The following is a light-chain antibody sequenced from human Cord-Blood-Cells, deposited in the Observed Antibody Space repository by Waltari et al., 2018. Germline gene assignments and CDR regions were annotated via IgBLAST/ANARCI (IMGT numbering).Light chain of an antibody. V-gene: IGLV2-23*01. CDR1: ISDVGSYNL. J-gene: IGLJ2*01. CDR3: CSYAGSSNVV. Sequence: QSALTQPASVSGSPGQSINISCTGTISDVGSYNLFPWYQQHPGKAPKLMIYEGSKRPSGVSNRFSGSKSGNTASLTISGLQAEDEADYYCCSYAGSSNVVFGGGTKLTVL. CDR2: EGS.